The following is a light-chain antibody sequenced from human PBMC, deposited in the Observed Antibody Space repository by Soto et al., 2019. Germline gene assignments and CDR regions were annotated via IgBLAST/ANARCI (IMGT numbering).Light chain of an antibody. CDR3: QRRSTSIT. V-gene: IGKV3-11*01. J-gene: IGKJ5*01. CDR1: QTVSSY. CDR2: DAS. Sequence: IVLTQSPATLSLWPGETAILSCRASQTVSSYLSWYQHKPGQAPRLLIYDASKRAPGIAAMFSGSGSGTDFTLTISSLQPEDVAVYYCQRRSTSITFGQGTRLEIE.